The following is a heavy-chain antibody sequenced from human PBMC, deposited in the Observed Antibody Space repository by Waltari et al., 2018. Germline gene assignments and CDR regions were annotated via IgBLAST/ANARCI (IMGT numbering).Heavy chain of an antibody. CDR3: ARCPDEYNYYYMEV. J-gene: IGHJ6*03. CDR2: IWFDGSKI. Sequence: QVQLVESGGGVVQPGKSLRLSCAGSGFGFSSFGIHWVRQAPGQGLEWVAIIWFDGSKIDYADSVKGRFTISRDNSRNTVYLQMNSLRPEDSGVYYCARCPDEYNYYYMEVWGRGTTVSVSS. V-gene: IGHV3-33*08. CDR1: GFGFSSFG.